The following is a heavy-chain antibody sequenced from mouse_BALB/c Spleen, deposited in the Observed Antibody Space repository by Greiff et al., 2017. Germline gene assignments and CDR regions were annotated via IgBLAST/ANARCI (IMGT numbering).Heavy chain of an antibody. CDR3: ARWAYYGSRGFDY. CDR2: INPSTGYT. CDR1: GYTFTSYW. D-gene: IGHD1-1*01. J-gene: IGHJ2*01. Sequence: QVQLQQSGAELAKPGASVKMSCKASGYTFTSYWMHWVKQRPGQGLEWIGYINPSTGYTEYNQKFKDKATLTADKSSSTAYMQLSSLTSEDSAVYYCARWAYYGSRGFDYWGQGTTLTVSS. V-gene: IGHV1-7*01.